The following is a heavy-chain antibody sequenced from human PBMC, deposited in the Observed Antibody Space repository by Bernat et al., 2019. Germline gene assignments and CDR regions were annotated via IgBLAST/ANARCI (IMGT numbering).Heavy chain of an antibody. V-gene: IGHV3-30*01. D-gene: IGHD3-16*01. CDR1: GLSFQTYA. Sequence: QVQLVESGGGVVQPGRSLRLSCAASGLSFQTYAMHWVRQAPGKGPEWVAVISYDGSNKVYAESVKGRFTISRDNSKNTLYVQMNSLRAEDTAVYYCAAETIGLSLDYMDVWGKGTTVTVSS. J-gene: IGHJ6*03. CDR3: AAETIGLSLDYMDV. CDR2: ISYDGSNK.